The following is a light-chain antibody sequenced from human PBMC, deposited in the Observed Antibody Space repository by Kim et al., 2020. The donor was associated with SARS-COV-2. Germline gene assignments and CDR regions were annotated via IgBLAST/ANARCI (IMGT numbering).Light chain of an antibody. V-gene: IGLV1-40*01. CDR3: QSYDSSLSGSGV. CDR1: RSNIGAGYD. J-gene: IGLJ3*02. Sequence: VTISCTGNRSNIGAGYDVHWYQQFPGTAPKLLIYGNSNRPSGVPDRFSGSQSGTSASLAITGLQAEDEADYYCQSYDSSLSGSGVFGGGTQLTVL. CDR2: GNS.